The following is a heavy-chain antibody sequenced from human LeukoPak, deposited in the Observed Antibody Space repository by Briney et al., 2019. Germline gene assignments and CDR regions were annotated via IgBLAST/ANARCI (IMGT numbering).Heavy chain of an antibody. J-gene: IGHJ4*02. CDR2: IYHSGSP. D-gene: IGHD2-2*01. CDR3: ARDGQQSSPYAYDY. V-gene: IGHV4-4*02. Sequence: SGTLSLTCAVSGGSISSNNWWGWVRQPPGKGLEWIGEIYHSGSPNYNPSLKSRVTISVDKSRNHFSLNLSSVTAADTAVYYCARDGQQSSPYAYDYWGQGTLVTVSS. CDR1: GGSISSNNW.